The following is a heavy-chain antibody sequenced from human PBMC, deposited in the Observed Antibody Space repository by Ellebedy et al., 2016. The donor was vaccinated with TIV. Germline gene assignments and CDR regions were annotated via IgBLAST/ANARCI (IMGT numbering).Heavy chain of an antibody. CDR1: GYTFTSYG. CDR2: ISAYNGNT. V-gene: IGHV1-18*04. D-gene: IGHD6-6*01. CDR3: ARYSRWAARGELGADYYYGMDV. J-gene: IGHJ6*02. Sequence: ASVKVSXXASGYTFTSYGISWVRQAPGQGLEWMGWISAYNGNTNYAQKLQGRVTMTTDTSTSTAYMELRSLRSDDTAVYYCARYSRWAARGELGADYYYGMDVWGQGTTVTVSS.